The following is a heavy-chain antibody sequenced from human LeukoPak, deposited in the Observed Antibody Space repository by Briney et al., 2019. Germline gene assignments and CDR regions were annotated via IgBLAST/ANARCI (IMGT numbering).Heavy chain of an antibody. CDR2: ISRSSSYI. CDR1: GFTFSSYS. Sequence: GGSLRLSCAASGFTFSSYSMNWVRQAPGKGLEWVSSISRSSSYIYYADSVKGRFTISRDNAKNSLYLQMNSLRAEDTAVYYCARDLVGRYCSSTSCTTIDYFDYWGQGTLVTVSS. CDR3: ARDLVGRYCSSTSCTTIDYFDY. V-gene: IGHV3-21*01. D-gene: IGHD2-2*01. J-gene: IGHJ4*02.